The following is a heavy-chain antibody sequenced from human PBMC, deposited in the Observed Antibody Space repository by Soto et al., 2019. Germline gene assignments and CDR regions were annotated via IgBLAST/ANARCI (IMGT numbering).Heavy chain of an antibody. V-gene: IGHV3-23*01. CDR2: ISGSGGRS. Sequence: EVQLLDSGGGLVQPGGSLRLSCAASGFTFSNYAMTWVRQGPGKGLEWVPGISGSGGRSYYEDSVKGRFTISRDTSTSTLYLQMNSLRAEETAVYYCAKAYFVWSSEQPYYFDYWGQGTLVTVSS. D-gene: IGHD3-16*01. J-gene: IGHJ4*02. CDR3: AKAYFVWSSEQPYYFDY. CDR1: GFTFSNYA.